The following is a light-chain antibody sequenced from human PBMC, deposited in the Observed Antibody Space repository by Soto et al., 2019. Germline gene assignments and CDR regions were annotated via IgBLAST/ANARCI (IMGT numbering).Light chain of an antibody. CDR3: QQCSNWPPLT. Sequence: EIVLTQSPATLSLSPGERATLSCRASQNINNYLAWYQQKPGQAPRLLIYDASNRATGIPARFSGSGSGTDFTLTISSLEPEDVAVYYCQQCSNWPPLTFGGGTKVEIK. V-gene: IGKV3-11*01. CDR1: QNINNY. CDR2: DAS. J-gene: IGKJ4*01.